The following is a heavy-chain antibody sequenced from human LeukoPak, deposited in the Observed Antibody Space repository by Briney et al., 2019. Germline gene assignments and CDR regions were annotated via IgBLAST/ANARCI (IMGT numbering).Heavy chain of an antibody. Sequence: SVKVSCKASGGTFSSYAISWVRQAPGQGLEWMGGIIPIFGTANYAQKFQGRVTITTDEFTSTAYMELSSLRSEDTAVYYCARSGGWGNWFDPWGQGTLVTVSS. CDR2: IIPIFGTA. CDR3: ARSGGWGNWFDP. D-gene: IGHD6-19*01. CDR1: GGTFSSYA. J-gene: IGHJ5*02. V-gene: IGHV1-69*05.